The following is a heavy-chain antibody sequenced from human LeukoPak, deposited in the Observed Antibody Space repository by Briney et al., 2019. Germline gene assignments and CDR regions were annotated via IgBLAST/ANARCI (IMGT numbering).Heavy chain of an antibody. Sequence: PGGPLRLSCAASGFTFNNYAMNWVRQAPGKGLEWVSVISGSGGTTYYADSVKGRFTISRDSSKNTLYLQMNSLRAEDTAVYYCAKVSGGGLYYDGMDVWGQGTTVTVSS. CDR1: GFTFNNYA. D-gene: IGHD1-14*01. CDR2: ISGSGGTT. V-gene: IGHV3-23*01. J-gene: IGHJ6*02. CDR3: AKVSGGGLYYDGMDV.